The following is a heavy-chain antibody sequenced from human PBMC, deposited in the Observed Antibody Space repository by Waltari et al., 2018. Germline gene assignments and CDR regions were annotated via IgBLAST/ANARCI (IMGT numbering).Heavy chain of an antibody. CDR2: RSYDGSNK. CDR1: GFTFSSYA. D-gene: IGHD6-13*01. CDR3: ARDTYSSSWYYFDY. V-gene: IGHV3-30-3*01. Sequence: QVQLVESGGGVVQPGRSLRLSCAASGFTFSSYAMHWVRQAPGKGLEWVAVRSYDGSNKYYADSVKGRFTISRDNSKNTLYLQMNSLRAEDTAVYYCARDTYSSSWYYFDYWGQGTLVTVSS. J-gene: IGHJ4*02.